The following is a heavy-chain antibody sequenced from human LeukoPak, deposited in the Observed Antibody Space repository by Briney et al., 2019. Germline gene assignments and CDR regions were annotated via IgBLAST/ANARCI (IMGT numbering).Heavy chain of an antibody. CDR1: GFTFDDYA. CDR3: AKGGGQLWLRFDY. Sequence: GRSLRLSCAASGFTFDDYAIHSGRHARGKGLGWGSGISWNSGSIGYADCVKGRFTISRDNAKNSLYLQMNSLRAEDTALYYCAKGGGQLWLRFDYWGQRTLVTASS. D-gene: IGHD5-18*01. CDR2: ISWNSGSI. J-gene: IGHJ4*02. V-gene: IGHV3-9*01.